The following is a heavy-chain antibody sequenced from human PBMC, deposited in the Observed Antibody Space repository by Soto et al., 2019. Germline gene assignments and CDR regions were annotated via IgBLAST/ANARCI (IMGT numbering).Heavy chain of an antibody. D-gene: IGHD2-21*02. J-gene: IGHJ6*02. CDR1: GYIFTGCY. CDR3: ARDLAVTEAGYYSKHGLDV. CDR2: INPNSGGT. Sequence: ASVKVSCTASGYIFTGCYMHWVRQAPGQGLEWMGWINPNSGGTNYAQKFQGWVTMTRDTSISTAYMELSRLRSDDTSVYYCARDLAVTEAGYYSKHGLDVWGQGTTVTVSS. V-gene: IGHV1-2*04.